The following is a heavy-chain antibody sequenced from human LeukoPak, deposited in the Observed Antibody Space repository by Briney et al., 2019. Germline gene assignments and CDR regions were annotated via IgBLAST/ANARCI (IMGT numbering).Heavy chain of an antibody. J-gene: IGHJ2*01. CDR2: INHSGST. CDR1: GGSFSGYY. V-gene: IGHV4-34*01. Sequence: SETLSLTCAVYGGSFSGYYWSWIRQPPGKGLEWIGEINHSGSTNYNPSLKSRVTISVDTSKNQFSLKLSSVTAADTAVYYCARVRRQVGPDIAWYFDLWGRGTLVTVSS. D-gene: IGHD5-12*01. CDR3: ARVRRQVGPDIAWYFDL.